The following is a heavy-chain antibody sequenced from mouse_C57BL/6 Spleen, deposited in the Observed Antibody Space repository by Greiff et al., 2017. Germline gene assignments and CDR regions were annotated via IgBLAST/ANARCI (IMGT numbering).Heavy chain of an antibody. Sequence: VQLQQPGTALVQPGASVQLSCKASGYTFTSYWMHWVKQRPGQGLEWIGNINPSNGGTNYHEKFKSKATLTVDKSSSTVYMQLSSLTSEDSAVYYCARSSSIYAMDYWGQGTSVTGSS. D-gene: IGHD1-1*01. V-gene: IGHV1-53*01. CDR3: ARSSSIYAMDY. CDR1: GYTFTSYW. J-gene: IGHJ4*01. CDR2: INPSNGGT.